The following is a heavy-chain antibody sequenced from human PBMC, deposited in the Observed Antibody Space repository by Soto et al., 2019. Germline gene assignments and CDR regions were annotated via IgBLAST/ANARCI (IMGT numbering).Heavy chain of an antibody. D-gene: IGHD6-13*01. Sequence: GGSLRLSCAASGFTFSSYGMHWVRQAPGKGLEWVAVISYDGSNKYYADSVKGRFTISRDNSKNTLYLQMNSLRAEDTAVYYCAKDQGYSSSSNYYYYGMDVWGQGTTVTVSS. V-gene: IGHV3-30*18. CDR3: AKDQGYSSSSNYYYYGMDV. CDR2: ISYDGSNK. CDR1: GFTFSSYG. J-gene: IGHJ6*02.